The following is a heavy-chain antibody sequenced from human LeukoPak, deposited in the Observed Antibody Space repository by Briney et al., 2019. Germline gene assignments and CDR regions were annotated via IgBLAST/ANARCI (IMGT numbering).Heavy chain of an antibody. CDR1: GYTFSDYY. Sequence: ASVKASCKASGYTFSDYYTHWVRQAPGQGLEWMGWINPNTGNTKYEERLQGRVTMTRDTSISTAYMELSSLRSEDTAVYYCATEASGYYYVFDYWGQGTLVTVSS. V-gene: IGHV1-2*02. D-gene: IGHD3-22*01. CDR3: ATEASGYYYVFDY. CDR2: INPNTGNT. J-gene: IGHJ4*02.